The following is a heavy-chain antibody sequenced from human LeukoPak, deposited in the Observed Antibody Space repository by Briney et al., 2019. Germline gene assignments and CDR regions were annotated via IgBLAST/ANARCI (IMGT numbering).Heavy chain of an antibody. CDR2: IHYSGST. V-gene: IGHV4-59*01. D-gene: IGHD4-11*01. J-gene: IGHJ6*03. CDR1: GVSITNYY. CDR3: ARASVTYYYYYYMDV. Sequence: SETLSLTCTVSGVSITNYYWSWVRQPPGKGMEGIGYIHYSGSTNYNPSLKSRVTISVDTSKNQFSLKLSSVTAADTAVYYCARASVTYYYYYYMDVWAKGPRSPSP.